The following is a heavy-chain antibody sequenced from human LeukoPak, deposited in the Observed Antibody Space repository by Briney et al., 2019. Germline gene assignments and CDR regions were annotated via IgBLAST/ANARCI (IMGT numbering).Heavy chain of an antibody. CDR3: ARGRTFSSGWYGADAFDI. CDR1: GFTFSSYG. J-gene: IGHJ3*02. CDR2: IWYDGSNK. D-gene: IGHD6-19*01. V-gene: IGHV3-33*01. Sequence: PGRSLRLSCAASGFTFSSYGMHWVRQAPGKGLEWVAVIWYDGSNKYYADSVKGRFTISRDNSMNTLYLQMNSLRAEDTAVYYCARGRTFSSGWYGADAFDIWGQGTMVTVSS.